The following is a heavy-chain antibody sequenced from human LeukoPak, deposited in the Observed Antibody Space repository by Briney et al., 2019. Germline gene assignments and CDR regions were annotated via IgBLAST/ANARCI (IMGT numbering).Heavy chain of an antibody. V-gene: IGHV3-23*01. Sequence: GGSLRLSCAASGFTFSSYAMSWVRQAPGKGLEWVSTFSGTSSTYYADSVKGRVTISRDNSRSTLYPRMNSLRAEDTAVYFCARDKALNCWGQGTPVTVSS. CDR1: GFTFSSYA. CDR3: ARDKALNC. CDR2: FSGTSST. J-gene: IGHJ4*02.